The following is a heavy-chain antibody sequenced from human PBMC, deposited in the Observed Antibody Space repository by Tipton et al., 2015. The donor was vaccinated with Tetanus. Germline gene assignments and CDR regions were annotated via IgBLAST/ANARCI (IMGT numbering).Heavy chain of an antibody. Sequence: SLRLSCAASGFTVRSNYMSWVRQAPGKGLEWVSIIYSGGSTYSADSVKGRFTISTDNSKNTLYLQMNSLRAEDTAVYYCARDAGGPYGDYATFDYWGQGTLVTVSS. J-gene: IGHJ4*02. V-gene: IGHV3-66*01. CDR3: ARDAGGPYGDYATFDY. CDR1: GFTVRSNY. CDR2: IYSGGST. D-gene: IGHD4-17*01.